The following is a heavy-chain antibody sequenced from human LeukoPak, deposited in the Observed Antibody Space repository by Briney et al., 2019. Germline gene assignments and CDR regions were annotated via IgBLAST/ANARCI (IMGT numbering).Heavy chain of an antibody. D-gene: IGHD4-23*01. J-gene: IGHJ6*02. Sequence: GESLKISCKGSGYSFTSYWIGWVRQMPGKGLEWMGSIYPGDCDTRYSPPCQGQVTISAAKSISTAYLQWSSLKASDPAMYYCARWASLTYGGSSRGYYYYYGMDFWGQGTTVTVSS. CDR2: IYPGDCDT. CDR3: ARWASLTYGGSSRGYYYYYGMDF. CDR1: GYSFTSYW. V-gene: IGHV5-51*01.